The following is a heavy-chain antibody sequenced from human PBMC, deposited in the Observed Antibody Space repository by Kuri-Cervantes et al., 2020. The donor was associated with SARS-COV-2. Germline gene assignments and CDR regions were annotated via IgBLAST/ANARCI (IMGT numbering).Heavy chain of an antibody. Sequence: LSLTCAASGFTFSSYAMHWVRQAPGKGLEWVAVISYDTTNKYYADSVKGRFTVSRDDSKSTLYLQMNSLRTEDTALYYCAKPFHDYSDYGGAFDIWGQGTVVTVSS. CDR2: ISYDTTNK. J-gene: IGHJ3*02. V-gene: IGHV3-30*18. D-gene: IGHD4-11*01. CDR1: GFTFSSYA. CDR3: AKPFHDYSDYGGAFDI.